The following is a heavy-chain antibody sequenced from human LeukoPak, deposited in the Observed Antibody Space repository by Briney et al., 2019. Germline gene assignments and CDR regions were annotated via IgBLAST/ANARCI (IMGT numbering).Heavy chain of an antibody. CDR2: IYHSGST. CDR1: GYSISSGYY. Sequence: SETLSLTCTVSGYSISSGYYWGWIRQPPGKGLEWIGSIYHSGSTYYNPSLKSRVTISVDTSKNQFSLKLSSVTAADTAVYYCARDARYDFWSGYYYYYYMDVWGKGTTVTVSS. CDR3: ARDARYDFWSGYYYYYYMDV. D-gene: IGHD3-3*01. J-gene: IGHJ6*03. V-gene: IGHV4-38-2*02.